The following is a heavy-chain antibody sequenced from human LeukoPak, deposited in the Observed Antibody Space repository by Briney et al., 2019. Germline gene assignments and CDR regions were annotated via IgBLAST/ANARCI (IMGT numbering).Heavy chain of an antibody. V-gene: IGHV4-4*07. D-gene: IGHD3-10*01. CDR1: GGSISGYY. J-gene: IGHJ4*02. CDR2: IYTSGTT. CDR3: ARGRRATMVRGVIQDY. Sequence: PSKTLSLTCTVSGGSISGYYWSWIRQPAGKGLEWIGRIYTSGTTHDNPYLKSRVTISVDTSKNQFSLKLSSVTAADTAVYYCARGRRATMVRGVIQDYWGQGTLVTVSS.